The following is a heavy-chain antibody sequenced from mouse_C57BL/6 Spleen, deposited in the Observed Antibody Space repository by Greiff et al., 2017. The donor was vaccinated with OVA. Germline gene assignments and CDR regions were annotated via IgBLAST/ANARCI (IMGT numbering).Heavy chain of an antibody. D-gene: IGHD4-1*01. J-gene: IGHJ2*01. CDR3: ARGENWVYFDY. Sequence: QVQLLQSGAELVRPGASVKLSCKASGYTFTAYYINWVKQRPGQGFEWIARIYPGSGNSYYYEDFKGKATLTAEKSSSTAYMKLSSLTSENSDVYFCARGENWVYFDYWGQGTTLTVSS. CDR1: GYTFTAYY. CDR2: IYPGSGNS. V-gene: IGHV1-76*01.